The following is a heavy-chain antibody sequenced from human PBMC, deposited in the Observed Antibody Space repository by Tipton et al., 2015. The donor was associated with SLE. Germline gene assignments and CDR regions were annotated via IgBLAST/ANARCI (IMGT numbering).Heavy chain of an antibody. CDR1: GYTFTSYY. CDR3: AREGGDYGDYEYFQH. J-gene: IGHJ1*01. V-gene: IGHV1-46*01. CDR2: INPSGGST. Sequence: QVQLVQSGAEVKKPGASVKVSCMASGYTFTSYYMHWVRQAPGQGLEWMGIINPSGGSTSYAQKFQGRVTMTRDTSTSTVYMELSSLRSEDTAAYYCAREGGDYGDYEYFQHWGQGTLVTVSS. D-gene: IGHD4-17*01.